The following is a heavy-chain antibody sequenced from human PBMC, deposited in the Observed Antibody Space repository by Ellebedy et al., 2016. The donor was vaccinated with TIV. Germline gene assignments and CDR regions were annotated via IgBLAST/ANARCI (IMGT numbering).Heavy chain of an antibody. V-gene: IGHV3-11*04. Sequence: GESLKISXAASGFTFSDYYMSWIRQAPGKGLEWVSYISSSGSTIYYADSVKGRFTISRDNSKNTLYLQMNSLRAEDTAVYYCAREELWFGELAHWGQGTLVTVSS. D-gene: IGHD3-10*01. CDR2: ISSSGSTI. J-gene: IGHJ4*02. CDR1: GFTFSDYY. CDR3: AREELWFGELAH.